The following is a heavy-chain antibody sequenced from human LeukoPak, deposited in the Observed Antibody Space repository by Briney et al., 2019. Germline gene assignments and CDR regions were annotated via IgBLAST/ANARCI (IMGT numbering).Heavy chain of an antibody. D-gene: IGHD3-3*01. V-gene: IGHV4-59*01. Sequence: PSETLSLTCTVSGGSISSYYWSWIRQPPGKGLEWIGYIYYSGSTNYNPSLKSRVTISVDTSKNQFSLKLSSVTAADTAVYHCARATRDTIFGVVIANGMDVWGQGTTVTVSS. CDR1: GGSISSYY. CDR2: IYYSGST. CDR3: ARATRDTIFGVVIANGMDV. J-gene: IGHJ6*02.